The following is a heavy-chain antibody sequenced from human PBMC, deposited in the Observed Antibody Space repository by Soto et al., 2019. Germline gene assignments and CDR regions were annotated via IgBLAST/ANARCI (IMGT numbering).Heavy chain of an antibody. Sequence: SETLSLTCTVSYGSISTYYWSWIRQPPGKGLEWIGDIYYSGSTNYNPSLKSRVTISVDTSKNQFSLKLSSVTAADTAVYYCATVRTGSYYSDYWGQGTLVTVSS. V-gene: IGHV4-59*12. D-gene: IGHD1-26*01. CDR1: YGSISTYY. J-gene: IGHJ4*02. CDR3: ATVRTGSYYSDY. CDR2: IYYSGST.